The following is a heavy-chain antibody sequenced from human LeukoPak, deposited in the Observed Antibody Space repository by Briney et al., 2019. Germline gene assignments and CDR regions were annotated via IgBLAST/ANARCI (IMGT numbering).Heavy chain of an antibody. CDR3: ARVVVAAADFDY. J-gene: IGHJ4*02. CDR1: GFTVSSNY. V-gene: IGHV3-66*01. Sequence: GRSLRLSCAASGFTVSSNYMSWVRQAPGKGLEWVSVIYIGGSTYYADSVKGRFTISRDNSKDTLYLQMNSLRAEDTAVYYCARVVVAAADFDYWGQGTLVTVSS. D-gene: IGHD2-15*01. CDR2: IYIGGST.